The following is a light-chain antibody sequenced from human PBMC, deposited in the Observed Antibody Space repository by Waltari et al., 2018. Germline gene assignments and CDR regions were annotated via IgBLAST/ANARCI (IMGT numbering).Light chain of an antibody. V-gene: IGKV1-5*03. J-gene: IGKJ1*01. CDR1: QSISSW. CDR3: QQYNSYWRT. Sequence: DIQMTQSPSTLPASVADRVTITCRARQSISSWLAWYQQKPGKAPKLLIYKASSLESGVPSRFSGSGSGTEFTLTISSLQPDDFATYYCQQYNSYWRTFGQGTKVEIK. CDR2: KAS.